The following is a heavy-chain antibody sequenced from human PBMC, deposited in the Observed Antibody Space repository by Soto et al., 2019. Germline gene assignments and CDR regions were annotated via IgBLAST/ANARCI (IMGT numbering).Heavy chain of an antibody. V-gene: IGHV1-69*13. CDR3: ARFGYSGYDSPFDY. Sequence: SVKVSCKASGGTFSSYAISWVRQAPGQGLEWMGGIIPIFGTANYAQKFQGRVTITADESTSTAYMELSSLRSEDTAVYYCARFGYSGYDSPFDYWGQGTLVTVSS. CDR1: GGTFSSYA. J-gene: IGHJ4*02. D-gene: IGHD5-12*01. CDR2: IIPIFGTA.